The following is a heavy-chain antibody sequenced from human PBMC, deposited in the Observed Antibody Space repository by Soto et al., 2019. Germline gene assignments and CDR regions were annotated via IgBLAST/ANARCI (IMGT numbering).Heavy chain of an antibody. V-gene: IGHV3-74*01. D-gene: IGHD6-6*01. CDR1: GFTFSSYW. Sequence: EVQLVESGGGLVQPGGSLRLSCAASGFTFSSYWMHWVRQAPGKGLVWVSRINSDGSSTSYADSVKGRFTISRDNAKNTLYLHMNSLRAEDTAVYYCARDGRVIPSGPGSSSPYYYYGMDVWGQGTTVTVSS. CDR2: INSDGSST. CDR3: ARDGRVIPSGPGSSSPYYYYGMDV. J-gene: IGHJ6*02.